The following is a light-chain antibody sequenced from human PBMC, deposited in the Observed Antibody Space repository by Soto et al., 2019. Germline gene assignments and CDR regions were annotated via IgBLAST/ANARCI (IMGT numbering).Light chain of an antibody. J-gene: IGLJ2*01. CDR2: STN. Sequence: QTVVTQEPSFSVSPGGTVTLTCGLTSGSVSTTYYPSWYQQTPGQAPRTLIYSTNIRSSGVPDRFSGSILGNKAALTITGAQADDESDYHCMLYMGGGLVFFGGGTKLTVL. CDR3: MLYMGGGLVF. CDR1: SGSVSTTYY. V-gene: IGLV8-61*01.